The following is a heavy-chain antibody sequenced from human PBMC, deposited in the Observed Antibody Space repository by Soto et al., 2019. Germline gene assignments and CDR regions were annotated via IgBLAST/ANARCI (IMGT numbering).Heavy chain of an antibody. D-gene: IGHD2-2*01. CDR1: GFTFSSYG. Sequence: QVQLVESGGGVVQPGRSLRLSCAASGFTFSSYGMHWVRQAPGKGLEWVAVISYDGSNKYYADSVKGRFTISRDNSKNTLYLQMNSLRAEDTAVYYCAKDHASSTSPGGHYYYYGMDVWGQGTTVTVSS. J-gene: IGHJ6*02. CDR3: AKDHASSTSPGGHYYYYGMDV. CDR2: ISYDGSNK. V-gene: IGHV3-30*18.